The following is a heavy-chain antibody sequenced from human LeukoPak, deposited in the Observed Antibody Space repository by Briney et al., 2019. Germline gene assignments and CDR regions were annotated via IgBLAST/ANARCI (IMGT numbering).Heavy chain of an antibody. V-gene: IGHV1-46*01. CDR3: ASPHDYGDYVYAFDI. J-gene: IGHJ3*02. D-gene: IGHD4-17*01. Sequence: ASVKVSCKASGYMFTTSFMHWVRQAPGQGLEWMGVINPSGTSTDYAQKFQGRVTITADESTSTAYMELSSLRSEDTAVYYCASPHDYGDYVYAFDIWGQGTLVTVSS. CDR2: INPSGTST. CDR1: GYMFTTSF.